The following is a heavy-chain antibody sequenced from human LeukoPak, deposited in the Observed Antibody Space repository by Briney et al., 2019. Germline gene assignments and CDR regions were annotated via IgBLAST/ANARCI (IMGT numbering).Heavy chain of an antibody. Sequence: QAGGSLRLSCAASGFTFSRFWMHWVRQAPGKGLVWVSRINTDGSNTIYADSVKGRFTISRDNAKNTLYLQMNSLRAEDTAVYYCATDVTMVRGVLDYWGRGTLVTVSS. CDR3: ATDVTMVRGVLDY. CDR1: GFTFSRFW. D-gene: IGHD3-10*01. CDR2: INTDGSNT. V-gene: IGHV3-74*01. J-gene: IGHJ4*02.